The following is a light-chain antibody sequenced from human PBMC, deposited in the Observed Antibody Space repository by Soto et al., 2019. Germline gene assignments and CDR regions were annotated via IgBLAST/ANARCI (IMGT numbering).Light chain of an antibody. CDR3: QQYTNYPLT. CDR2: KAS. J-gene: IGKJ4*01. CDR1: QSISSW. Sequence: DIQMTQSPSSLSASVGNRVTITCRASQSISSWLAWYQQKPGKAPKLLIYKASSLESGVPSRFSGSGSETEFSLTITSLQPEDFGFYYCQQYTNYPLTFGGGTKVDI. V-gene: IGKV1-5*03.